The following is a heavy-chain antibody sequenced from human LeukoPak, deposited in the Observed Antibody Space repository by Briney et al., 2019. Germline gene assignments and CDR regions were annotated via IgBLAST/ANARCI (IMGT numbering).Heavy chain of an antibody. Sequence: GGSLRLSCAVSGFTFSSYAMSWVRQAPGKGLEWVSGISGSGGSTYYADSVKGRFTISRDNSKNTLYLQMNSLRAEDTAVYYCAKKAGTHYYYGMDVWGQGTMVTVSS. V-gene: IGHV3-23*01. J-gene: IGHJ6*02. CDR3: AKKAGTHYYYGMDV. D-gene: IGHD6-13*01. CDR1: GFTFSSYA. CDR2: ISGSGGST.